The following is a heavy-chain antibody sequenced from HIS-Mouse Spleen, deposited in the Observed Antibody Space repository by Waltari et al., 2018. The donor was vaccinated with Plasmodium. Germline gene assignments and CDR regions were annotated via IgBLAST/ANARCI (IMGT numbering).Heavy chain of an antibody. CDR3: ASSWYWYFDL. Sequence: EVQLLESGGGLVKPGGSVRLACAASGFTFSSYWMSWVRQAPGKGLKWVSNIKQDGSEKYYVDSVKGRFTISRDNAKNSLYLQMNSLRAEDTAVYYCASSWYWYFDLWGRGTLVTVSS. J-gene: IGHJ2*01. V-gene: IGHV3-7*01. CDR2: IKQDGSEK. CDR1: GFTFSSYW. D-gene: IGHD6-13*01.